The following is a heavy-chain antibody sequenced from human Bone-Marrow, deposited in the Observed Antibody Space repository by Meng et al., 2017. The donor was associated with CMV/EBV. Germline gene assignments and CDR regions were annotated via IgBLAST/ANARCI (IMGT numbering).Heavy chain of an antibody. CDR1: GFTFSSYA. Sequence: GESLKISCAASGFTFSSYAMHWVRQAPGKGLEWVAVISYDGSNKYYADSVKGRFTISRDNSKNTLYLQMSSLRAEDTAVYYCARDLTISDYWGQGTLVTVSS. J-gene: IGHJ4*02. D-gene: IGHD4/OR15-4a*01. V-gene: IGHV3-30-3*01. CDR3: ARDLTISDY. CDR2: ISYDGSNK.